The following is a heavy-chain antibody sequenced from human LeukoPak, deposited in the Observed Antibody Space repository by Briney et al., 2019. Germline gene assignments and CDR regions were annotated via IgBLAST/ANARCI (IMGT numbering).Heavy chain of an antibody. CDR1: GYTLTSYG. V-gene: IGHV1-18*01. CDR2: ISAYNGNT. CDR3: ARDLKRGYSSGRYSWGTGSSNDY. J-gene: IGHJ4*02. D-gene: IGHD6-19*01. Sequence: ASVKVSCKASGYTLTSYGISWVRQAPGQGLEWMGWISAYNGNTNYAQNLQGRVTMTTDTSTSTAYMELRSLRSDDTAVYYCARDLKRGYSSGRYSWGTGSSNDYWGQGTLVTVSS.